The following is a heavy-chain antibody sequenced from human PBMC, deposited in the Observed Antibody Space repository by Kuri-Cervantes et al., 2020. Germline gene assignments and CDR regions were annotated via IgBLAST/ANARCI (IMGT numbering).Heavy chain of an antibody. V-gene: IGHV3-53*01. CDR2: LYIDDTT. CDR3: ARDHEDGLRGFDY. CDR1: GFNVNSNY. D-gene: IGHD3-10*01. Sequence: GESLKISCAASGFNVNSNYMSWVRQPPGKGLECVSVLYIDDTTYYADSVKGRFTISRDNAKNSLYLQMNSLRAEDTAVYYCARDHEDGLRGFDYWGQGTLVTVSS. J-gene: IGHJ4*02.